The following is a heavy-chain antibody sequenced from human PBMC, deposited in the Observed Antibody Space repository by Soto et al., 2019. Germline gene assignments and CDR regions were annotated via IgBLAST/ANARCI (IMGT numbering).Heavy chain of an antibody. CDR3: ARIPRPVAVAGLTYNWFDP. CDR2: ISAYNGNT. CDR1: GGTFSSYT. D-gene: IGHD6-19*01. V-gene: IGHV1-18*01. J-gene: IGHJ5*02. Sequence: ASVKVSCKASGGTFSSYTISWVRQAPGQGLEWMGWISAYNGNTNYAQKLQGRVTMTTDTSTSTAYMELRSLRSDDTAVYYCARIPRPVAVAGLTYNWFDPWGQGTLVTVSS.